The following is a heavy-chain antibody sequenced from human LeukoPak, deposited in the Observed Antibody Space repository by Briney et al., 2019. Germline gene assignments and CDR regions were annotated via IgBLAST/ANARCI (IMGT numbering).Heavy chain of an antibody. D-gene: IGHD4-11*01. CDR2: ISYDGSNK. Sequence: PGGSLRLSCAASGFTFSSYAMHWVRQAPGKGLEWVAVISYDGSNKYYADSVGGRFTISRDNSKNTLYLQMNSLRAEDTAVYYCARDRPDYSNYGYWGQGTLVTVSS. J-gene: IGHJ4*02. V-gene: IGHV3-30-3*01. CDR1: GFTFSSYA. CDR3: ARDRPDYSNYGY.